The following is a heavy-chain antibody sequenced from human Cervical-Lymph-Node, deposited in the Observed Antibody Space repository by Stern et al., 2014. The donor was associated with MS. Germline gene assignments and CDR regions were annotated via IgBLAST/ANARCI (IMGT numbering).Heavy chain of an antibody. D-gene: IGHD3-16*01. V-gene: IGHV1-3*01. Sequence: QVQLVQSGAEVKKPGASVHVSCKASGYAFTKYAIHWVRQAPGQRLQWMGWIYGGKGNTKYSQTFQGRVTFTQDTSATTAYMEVRSLRSDDTAVYYCARATHYDPQPRDFYYGMDVWGQGTTVIVSS. CDR1: GYAFTKYA. CDR3: ARATHYDPQPRDFYYGMDV. J-gene: IGHJ6*02. CDR2: IYGGKGNT.